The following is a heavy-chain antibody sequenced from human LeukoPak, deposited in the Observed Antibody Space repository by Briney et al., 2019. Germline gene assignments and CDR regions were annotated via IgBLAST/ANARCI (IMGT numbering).Heavy chain of an antibody. J-gene: IGHJ4*02. CDR1: GDSISSSNW. D-gene: IGHD2-21*02. Sequence: SETLSLTCAVSGDSISSSNWWSWVRQPPEKGLEWIGEIYHSGNTNYNPPLKSRVTISLDKSKNQFSLKLNSVTAADTAMYCCAKSDGYGLIDYLGQGTLVTVSS. V-gene: IGHV4-4*01. CDR2: IYHSGNT. CDR3: AKSDGYGLIDY.